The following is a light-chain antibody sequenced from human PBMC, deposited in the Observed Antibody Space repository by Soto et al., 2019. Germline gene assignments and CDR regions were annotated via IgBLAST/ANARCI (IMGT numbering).Light chain of an antibody. CDR3: LQYYTYSWT. Sequence: DIQMTQSPSSLSASVGDRVTITCRTSQSISNYLNWYQQRPGKAPKVLIYAASSLQSGVPSRFSGSGSGTDFTLTISSLQSEDFASYYCLQYYTYSWTFGQGTKVDIK. J-gene: IGKJ1*01. CDR2: AAS. CDR1: QSISNY. V-gene: IGKV1-39*01.